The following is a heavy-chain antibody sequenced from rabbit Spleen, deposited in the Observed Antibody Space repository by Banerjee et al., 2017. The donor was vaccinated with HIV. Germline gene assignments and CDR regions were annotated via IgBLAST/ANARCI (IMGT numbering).Heavy chain of an antibody. Sequence: QEQLEESGGDLVKPEASLTLTCTASGFSFNSGYDMCWVRQAPGKGLEWIACIEVGSSDFTYFATWAKGRFTISKTSSTTVTLQVTRLTAADTATYFCARDTSSSFSSYGMDLWGQGTLVT. CDR1: GFSFNSGYD. J-gene: IGHJ6*01. CDR3: ARDTSSSFSSYGMDL. V-gene: IGHV1S45*01. D-gene: IGHD1-1*01. CDR2: IEVGSSDFT.